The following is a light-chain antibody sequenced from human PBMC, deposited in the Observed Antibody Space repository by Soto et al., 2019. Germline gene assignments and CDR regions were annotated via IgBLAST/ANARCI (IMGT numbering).Light chain of an antibody. J-gene: IGKJ1*01. CDR1: QSISNY. CDR3: QQYLTSPKT. CDR2: AAS. V-gene: IGKV3-20*01. Sequence: EFVLTQSPGTLSLSPGERATLSCRASQSISNYLAWYQQKPAQAPRLLIYAASRRAPGIPERFSGSGSGTDFTLTISRLEPEDFAVYYCQQYLTSPKTFGQGTKVDIK.